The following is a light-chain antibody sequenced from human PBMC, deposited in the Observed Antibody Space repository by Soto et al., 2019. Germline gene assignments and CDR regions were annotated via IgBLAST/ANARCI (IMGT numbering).Light chain of an antibody. CDR2: CTS. Sequence: DIVMTQSPASLAVSLGERATINCKSSQSVLYSSNNKNYVAWYQQRPGQPPKLLIYCTSIRESGVLDRFSGSGSGTDFTLTISSLQAEDVAVYYCQQYYSPPLTFGGGTKVEIK. CDR1: QSVLYSSNNKNY. J-gene: IGKJ4*01. CDR3: QQYYSPPLT. V-gene: IGKV4-1*01.